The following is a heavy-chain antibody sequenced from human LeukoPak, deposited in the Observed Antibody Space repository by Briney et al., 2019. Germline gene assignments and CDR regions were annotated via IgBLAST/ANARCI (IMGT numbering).Heavy chain of an antibody. Sequence: SQTLSLTCSVSGDSISSRSYYWTWIRQHPEKGLEWIGYIWNSGSTNYNPALKSRVTISVDMSKNHFSLKLTSVTAADTAIYYCARDVSSMFPNWFDPWGQGVLVIVSS. CDR2: IWNSGST. V-gene: IGHV4-31*03. CDR3: ARDVSSMFPNWFDP. D-gene: IGHD6-6*01. J-gene: IGHJ5*02. CDR1: GDSISSRSYY.